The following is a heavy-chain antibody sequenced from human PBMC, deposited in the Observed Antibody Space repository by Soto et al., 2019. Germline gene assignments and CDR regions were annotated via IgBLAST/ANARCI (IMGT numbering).Heavy chain of an antibody. CDR1: GGSFSGYY. CDR2: INHSGST. J-gene: IGHJ4*02. D-gene: IGHD2-15*01. Sequence: SETLSLTCAVYGGSFSGYYWSWIRQPPGKGLEWIGEINHSGSTNYNPSLKSRVTISVDTSKNQFSLKLSSVTAADTAIYYCARGLDVVVVAATRPFDYWGQGTLVTVSS. CDR3: ARGLDVVVVAATRPFDY. V-gene: IGHV4-34*01.